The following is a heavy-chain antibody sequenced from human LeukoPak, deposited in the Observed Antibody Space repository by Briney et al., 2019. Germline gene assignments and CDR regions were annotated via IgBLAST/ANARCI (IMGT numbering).Heavy chain of an antibody. CDR2: ISGSGGST. V-gene: IGHV3-23*01. CDR3: AKSGSDWDYYMDV. D-gene: IGHD3-10*01. Sequence: GGSLRLSCAASGFTFSSYGMSWVRQAPGKGLEWVSAISGSGGSTYYADSVKGRFTISRDNSKNTLYLQMNSLRAEDTAVYYCAKSGSDWDYYMDVWGKGTTVTVSS. J-gene: IGHJ6*03. CDR1: GFTFSSYG.